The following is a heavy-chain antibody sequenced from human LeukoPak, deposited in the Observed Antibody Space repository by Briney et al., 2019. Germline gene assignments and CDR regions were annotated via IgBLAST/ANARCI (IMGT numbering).Heavy chain of an antibody. D-gene: IGHD3-9*01. CDR2: ISYDGSNK. J-gene: IGHJ4*02. V-gene: IGHV3-30*18. CDR3: AKGGYFNWLFPDY. CDR1: GFTFSSYG. Sequence: GRSLRLSCAASGFTFSSYGMHWVRQPPGKGLEWVAVISYDGSNKYYADSVKGRFTISRDNSKNTLYLQMNSLRAEDTAVYYCAKGGYFNWLFPDYWGQGILVTVSS.